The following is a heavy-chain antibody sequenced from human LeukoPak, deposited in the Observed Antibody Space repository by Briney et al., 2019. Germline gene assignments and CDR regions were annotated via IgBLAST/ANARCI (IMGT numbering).Heavy chain of an antibody. CDR2: IYYSGST. D-gene: IGHD3-16*01. V-gene: IGHV4-59*01. CDR3: ARDSLLYFDP. J-gene: IGHJ5*02. Sequence: SETLSLTCTVYGGSISSYYWSWTRQPPGKGVEWIGYIYYSGSTNYNPSLKSRVTISVDTSKNQFSLKLSSVTAADTAVYYCARDSLLYFDPWGQGTLVTVSS. CDR1: GGSISSYY.